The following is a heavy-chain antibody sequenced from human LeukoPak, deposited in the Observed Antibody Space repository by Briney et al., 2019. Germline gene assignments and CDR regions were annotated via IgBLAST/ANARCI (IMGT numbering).Heavy chain of an antibody. V-gene: IGHV1-46*01. J-gene: IGHJ2*01. CDR3: ARTTSRWYFDL. Sequence: GASVKVSCKASGYTFTSYFMHWVRQAPGQGLEWMGIVNPSGGSTSYAQKFQGRVTMTRDTSASTGYMELSSLGSEDTAVYHCARTTSRWYFDLWGRGTLVTVSS. D-gene: IGHD1-26*01. CDR2: VNPSGGST. CDR1: GYTFTSYF.